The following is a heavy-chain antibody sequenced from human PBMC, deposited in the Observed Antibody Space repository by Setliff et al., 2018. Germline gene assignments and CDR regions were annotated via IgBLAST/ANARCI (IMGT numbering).Heavy chain of an antibody. CDR3: ARDVYLYDSSGYYYEMAQWYFDL. CDR1: GGSISSGNYY. J-gene: IGHJ2*01. Sequence: SETLSLTCRVSGGSISSGNYYWGLIRQPPGKGLEWVATIYYSGSTYSNPSLKSRLIISVDAPDNQFSVKLSSVTAADTAVYYCARDVYLYDSSGYYYEMAQWYFDLWGRGTLVTVSS. D-gene: IGHD3-22*01. CDR2: IYYSGST. V-gene: IGHV4-39*02.